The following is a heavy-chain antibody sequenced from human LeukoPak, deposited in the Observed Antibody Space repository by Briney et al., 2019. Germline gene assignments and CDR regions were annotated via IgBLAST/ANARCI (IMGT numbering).Heavy chain of an antibody. D-gene: IGHD2-15*01. CDR3: ARGGLSSKYCSGGSCYPDWFDP. J-gene: IGHJ5*02. Sequence: GASVKVSCKASGYTFTSYDINWVRQATGQGLEWMGWMNPNSGNTGYAQKFQGRVTITRNTSISTAYMELSSLRSEDTAVYYCARGGLSSKYCSGGSCYPDWFDPWGQGTLVTVSS. CDR2: MNPNSGNT. V-gene: IGHV1-8*03. CDR1: GYTFTSYD.